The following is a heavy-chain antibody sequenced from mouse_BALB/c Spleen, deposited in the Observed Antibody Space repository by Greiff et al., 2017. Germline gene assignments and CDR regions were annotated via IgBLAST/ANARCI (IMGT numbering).Heavy chain of an antibody. CDR2: IYPGDGDT. Sequence: QVHVKQSGAELVRPGSSVKISCKASGYAFSSYWMNWVKQRPGQGLEWIGQIYPGDGDTNYNGKFKGKATLTADKSSSTAYMQLSSLTSEDSAVYFCARDWDGAMDYWGQGTSVTVSS. V-gene: IGHV1-80*01. J-gene: IGHJ4*01. CDR1: GYAFSSYW. D-gene: IGHD4-1*01. CDR3: ARDWDGAMDY.